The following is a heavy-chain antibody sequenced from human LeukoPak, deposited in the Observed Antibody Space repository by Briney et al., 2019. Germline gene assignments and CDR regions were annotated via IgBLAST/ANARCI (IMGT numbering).Heavy chain of an antibody. CDR2: IYSGGST. CDR1: GFTFSSYS. Sequence: GGSLRLSCAASGFTFSSYSMNWVRQAPGKGLEWVSVIYSGGSTYYADSVKGRFTISRDNSKNTLYLQMNSLRGEDTAVYYCSKVAVSTSDYWGQGTLVTVSS. J-gene: IGHJ4*02. D-gene: IGHD1-1*01. V-gene: IGHV3-NL1*01. CDR3: SKVAVSTSDY.